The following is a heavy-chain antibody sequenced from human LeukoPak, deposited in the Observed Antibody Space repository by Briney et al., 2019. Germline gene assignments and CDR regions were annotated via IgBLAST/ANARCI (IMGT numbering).Heavy chain of an antibody. V-gene: IGHV1-69*05. D-gene: IGHD6-19*01. Sequence: AASAKVSCKASGGTFSSYGISWVRQAPGQGLEWMGRIIPIFGTANYAQKFQGRVTITTDESTSTAYMELGSLRSEDTAVYYCARSSMAVAGIYNWFDPWGQGTLVTVSS. CDR1: GGTFSSYG. CDR2: IIPIFGTA. J-gene: IGHJ5*02. CDR3: ARSSMAVAGIYNWFDP.